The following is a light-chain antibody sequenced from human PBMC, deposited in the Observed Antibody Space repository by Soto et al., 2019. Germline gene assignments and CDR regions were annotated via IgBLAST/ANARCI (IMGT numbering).Light chain of an antibody. CDR1: QSISSY. CDR2: AAS. Sequence: SQMTQSPSSLSASVGDRVTITCRASQSISSYLNWYQQKPGKAPKLLIYAASSLQSGVPSRFSGSGSGTDFTLTISSLQPDDFATYYRQKSYSTPRTFGQGTKVDIK. J-gene: IGKJ1*01. V-gene: IGKV1-39*01. CDR3: QKSYSTPRT.